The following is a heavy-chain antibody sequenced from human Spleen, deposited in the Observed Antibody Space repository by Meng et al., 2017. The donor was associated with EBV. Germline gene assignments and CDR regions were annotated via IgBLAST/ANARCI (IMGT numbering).Heavy chain of an antibody. V-gene: IGHV3-21*01. Sequence: EVQLVESGGGLVKPGGSLRLSCAASGFTFSNYGMNWVRQAPGRGLEWVSSISISSTYIYYSDSVNGRFTISRDNAKNSLYLQMNSLRAEDTAVYYCARRRVFGGSYYIWDFDYWGLGTLVTVSS. CDR3: ARRRVFGGSYYIWDFDY. CDR1: GFTFSNYG. J-gene: IGHJ4*02. CDR2: ISISSTYI. D-gene: IGHD1-26*01.